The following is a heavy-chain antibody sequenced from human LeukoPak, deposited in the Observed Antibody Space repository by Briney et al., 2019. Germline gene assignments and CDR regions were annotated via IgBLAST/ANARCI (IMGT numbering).Heavy chain of an antibody. CDR1: GFTFSSYA. CDR3: ARDGDCSSTSCYLAY. V-gene: IGHV3-30-3*01. Sequence: GGSLRLSCAASGFTFSSYAMHWARQAPGKGLEWVAVISYDGSNKYYADSVKGRFTISRDNSKNTLYLQMNSLRAEDTAVYYCARDGDCSSTSCYLAYWGQGTLVTVSS. D-gene: IGHD2-2*01. J-gene: IGHJ4*02. CDR2: ISYDGSNK.